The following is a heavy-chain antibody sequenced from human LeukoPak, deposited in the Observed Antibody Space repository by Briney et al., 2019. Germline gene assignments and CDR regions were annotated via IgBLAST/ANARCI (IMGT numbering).Heavy chain of an antibody. Sequence: PGGSLRLSCAASGFTFSSYSMNWVRQALGKGLEWVSSINSDSSLMFYAESVKGRFTISRDNARNSLYLQMNSLRAEDTAVYYCIRDLFDDYSLDYWGQGALVTVSS. V-gene: IGHV3-21*01. CDR2: INSDSSLM. CDR3: IRDLFDDYSLDY. CDR1: GFTFSSYS. D-gene: IGHD3-16*01. J-gene: IGHJ4*02.